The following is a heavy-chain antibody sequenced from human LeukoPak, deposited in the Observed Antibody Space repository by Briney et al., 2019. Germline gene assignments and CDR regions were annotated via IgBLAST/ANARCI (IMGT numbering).Heavy chain of an antibody. CDR2: ISSSSNYI. V-gene: IGHV3-21*01. CDR3: ARDVGASAPDAFDI. CDR1: GFTFSTYN. J-gene: IGHJ3*02. Sequence: GGSLRLSCAASGFTFSTYNMNWVRQAPGKALEWVSSISSSSNYIYYADSVKGRFTISRDNAKNSLYLQMNSLRAEDTDVYYCARDVGASAPDAFDIWGQGTMVTVSS. D-gene: IGHD1-26*01.